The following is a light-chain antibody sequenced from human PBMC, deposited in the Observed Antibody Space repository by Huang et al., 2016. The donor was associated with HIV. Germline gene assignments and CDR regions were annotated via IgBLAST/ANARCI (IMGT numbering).Light chain of an antibody. Sequence: EIVMTQSPLSLPVTPGEPASVSCKSNQSLLHSNGYNYLNWYLQRPGQSPQLLIYLGTNRAPGVTDRFSGSGSGLDFTLTINRLEAEDIGVYFCMQSLHTPPTFGQGTKVEV. CDR2: LGT. V-gene: IGKV2-28*01. CDR3: MQSLHTPPT. CDR1: QSLLHSNGYNY. J-gene: IGKJ1*01.